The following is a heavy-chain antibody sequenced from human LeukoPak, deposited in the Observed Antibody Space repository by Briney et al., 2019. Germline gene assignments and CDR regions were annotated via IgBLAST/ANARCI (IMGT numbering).Heavy chain of an antibody. D-gene: IGHD2-21*01. J-gene: IGHJ6*02. CDR1: GFTFGSYS. CDR2: ISSSSSYI. V-gene: IGHV3-21*01. CDR3: ARDLYSQTMDV. Sequence: GGSLRLSCAASGFTFGSYSMNWVRQAPGKGLEWVSSISSSSSYIYYADSVKGRFTISRDNAKSSLSLHMNSLRDDDTGVYYCARDLYSQTMDVWGHGTTVTVSS.